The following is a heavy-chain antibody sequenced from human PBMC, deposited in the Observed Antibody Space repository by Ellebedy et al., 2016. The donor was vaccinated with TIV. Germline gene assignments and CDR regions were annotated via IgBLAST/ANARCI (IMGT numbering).Heavy chain of an antibody. V-gene: IGHV4-59*01. CDR2: IYYSGYT. D-gene: IGHD2-15*01. Sequence: MPGGSLRLSCTVSGDSISGYYWSWIRQPPGKRLEWIASIYYSGYTNHNPSLKSRVTVSLDTSKNQFSLKLSSVTAADTAVYYCARGGRYCGGGDCYRPYNYYGMDVWGQGTTVTVSS. J-gene: IGHJ6*01. CDR1: GDSISGYY. CDR3: ARGGRYCGGGDCYRPYNYYGMDV.